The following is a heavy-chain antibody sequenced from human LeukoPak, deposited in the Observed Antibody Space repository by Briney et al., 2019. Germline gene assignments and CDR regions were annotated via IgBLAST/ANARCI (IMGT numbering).Heavy chain of an antibody. CDR1: GFTFSSYA. V-gene: IGHV3-23*01. J-gene: IGHJ4*02. D-gene: IGHD3-3*01. CDR2: MSGRGGST. CDR3: AKDPVYEFWSGYTDY. Sequence: GGSLRLSCAASGFTFSSYAMSWVRQAPGKGLEWVSGMSGRGGSTYYADSVKGRFTISRDNSKNTLYLQMNSLRAEATAVYYCAKDPVYEFWSGYTDYWGQGTLVTVSS.